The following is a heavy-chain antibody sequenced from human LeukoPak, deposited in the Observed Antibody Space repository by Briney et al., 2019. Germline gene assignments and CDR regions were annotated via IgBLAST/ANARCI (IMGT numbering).Heavy chain of an antibody. CDR1: GDSITTSSYY. CDR3: ARLETYDSTLDY. CDR2: IYYNGST. D-gene: IGHD3-22*01. V-gene: IGHV4-39*01. J-gene: IGHJ4*02. Sequence: SETLSLTCTVSGDSITTSSYYWGWIRQPPGKGLEWIGNIYYNGSTYYNPSLKSRVTISVDTSKNQFSLWLSSVTAADTAVYYCARLETYDSTLDYWGQGTLVTVSS.